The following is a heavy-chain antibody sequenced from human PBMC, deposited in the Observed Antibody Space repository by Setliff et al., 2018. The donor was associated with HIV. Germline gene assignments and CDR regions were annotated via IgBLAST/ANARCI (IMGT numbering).Heavy chain of an antibody. Sequence: GGSLRLSCVASGFTFSGYAMSWVRQAPGKGPEWVSAISESGGSTYYADSMKGRFTISRDNSKNTLYLQINTLTAEDSAVYYCARLLRGGGDYFDYWGQGTLVTVSS. CDR2: ISESGGST. J-gene: IGHJ4*02. V-gene: IGHV3-23*01. CDR3: ARLLRGGGDYFDY. D-gene: IGHD3-10*01. CDR1: GFTFSGYA.